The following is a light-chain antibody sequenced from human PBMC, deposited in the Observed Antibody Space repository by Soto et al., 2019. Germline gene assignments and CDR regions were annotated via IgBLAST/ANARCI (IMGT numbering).Light chain of an antibody. CDR3: SSYTDSNTVL. CDR2: EVA. V-gene: IGLV2-14*01. CDR1: SSDVGAYNY. Sequence: QSVLTQPASVSGSPGQSITISCTGTSSDVGAYNYVSWYQHHPGKAPKLISYEVANRPSGVSNRFSGSKSGNTASLTISGLQAEDEDDYYCSSYTDSNTVLFGGGTKLTVL. J-gene: IGLJ2*01.